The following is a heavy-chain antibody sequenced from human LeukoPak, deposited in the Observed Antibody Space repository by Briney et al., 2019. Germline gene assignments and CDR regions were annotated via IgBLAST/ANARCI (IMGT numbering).Heavy chain of an antibody. J-gene: IGHJ4*02. CDR1: GFTFSSYW. CDR3: VRLRGGY. V-gene: IGHV3-7*03. Sequence: PGGSLRLSCAASGFTFSSYWMHWVRQAPGKGLEWVANIKQDGGEIYYVDSVKGRFTISRDNAKNSLYLQMNSLRVEDTAAYSCVRLRGGYWGQGTLVTVSS. CDR2: IKQDGGEI. D-gene: IGHD5-24*01.